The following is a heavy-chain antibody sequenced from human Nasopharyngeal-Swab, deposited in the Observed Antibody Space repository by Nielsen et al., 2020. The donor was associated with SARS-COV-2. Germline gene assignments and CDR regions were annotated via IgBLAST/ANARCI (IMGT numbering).Heavy chain of an antibody. V-gene: IGHV1-69*13. J-gene: IGHJ4*02. CDR1: GGTFSSYA. Sequence: SVKVSCKASGGTFSSYAISWVRQPPGQGLEWMGGIIPIFGTANYAQKFQGRVTITADESTSTAYMELSSLRSEDTAVYYCAGVTNSGSYYFDYWGQGTLVTVSS. CDR3: AGVTNSGSYYFDY. CDR2: IIPIFGTA. D-gene: IGHD1-26*01.